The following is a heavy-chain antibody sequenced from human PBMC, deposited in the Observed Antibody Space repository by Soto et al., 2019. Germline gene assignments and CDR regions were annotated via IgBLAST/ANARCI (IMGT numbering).Heavy chain of an antibody. V-gene: IGHV1-69*02. Sequence: ASVKVSCKASGGTFSSYTISWVRQAPGQGLEWMGRIIPILGIANYAQKFQGRVTITADKSTSTAYMELRSLRSEDTAVYYCASRSSIAASYYYYYMDVWGKGTTVTVSS. CDR3: ASRSSIAASYYYYYMDV. CDR2: IIPILGIA. J-gene: IGHJ6*03. D-gene: IGHD6-6*01. CDR1: GGTFSSYT.